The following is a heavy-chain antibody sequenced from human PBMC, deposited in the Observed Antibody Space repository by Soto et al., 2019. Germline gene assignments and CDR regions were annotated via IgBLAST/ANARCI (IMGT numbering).Heavy chain of an antibody. CDR2: ISGSGGRT. CDR3: AKEYCSSTSCYGGFGY. CDR1: GFTFSSCA. J-gene: IGHJ4*02. V-gene: IGHV3-23*01. Sequence: EVQLLESGGGLVQPGGSLRLSCAASGFTFSSCAMRWVRQAPGKGLEWVSGISGSGGRTFYADSVKGRFTISRDNSKNTLNLQMNSLTVEDTAVYYCAKEYCSSTSCYGGFGYWGQGTLVTVSS. D-gene: IGHD2-2*01.